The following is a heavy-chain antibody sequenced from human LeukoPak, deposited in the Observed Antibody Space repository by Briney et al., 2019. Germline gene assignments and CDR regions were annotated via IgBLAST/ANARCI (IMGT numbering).Heavy chain of an antibody. J-gene: IGHJ3*02. CDR2: IYSGGST. CDR1: RFTVRSNY. Sequence: PGGSLRLSCAASRFTVRSNYMSWVRHAPGKGLEWVSVIYSGGSTYYADSVKGRFTISRDNSKNTLYLQMNSLRAEDTAVYYCALDYGGNSGAFDIWGQGTMVTVSS. V-gene: IGHV3-53*01. CDR3: ALDYGGNSGAFDI. D-gene: IGHD4-23*01.